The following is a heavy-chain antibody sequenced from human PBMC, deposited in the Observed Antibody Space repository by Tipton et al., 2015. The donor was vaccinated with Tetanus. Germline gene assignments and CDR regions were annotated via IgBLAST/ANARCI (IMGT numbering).Heavy chain of an antibody. V-gene: IGHV4-30-2*01. J-gene: IGHJ3*02. CDR3: ARRLLKYDDYRAFDI. Sequence: TLSLTCAVSGGSISSGGFSWHWIRQPPGKALEWIGHIYDSGSSYSNPSLKSRVTISVDRSKNHCSLSLSSVTAADTSMYYCARRLLKYDDYRAFDIWGQGTMGTVSS. D-gene: IGHD4-17*01. CDR2: IYDSGSS. CDR1: GGSISSGGFS.